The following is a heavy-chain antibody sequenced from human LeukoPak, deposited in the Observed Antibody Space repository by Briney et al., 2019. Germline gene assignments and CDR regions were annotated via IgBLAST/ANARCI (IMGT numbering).Heavy chain of an antibody. D-gene: IGHD3-16*01. CDR3: AKDHNSFMITFGGPTDY. CDR2: ISGSGGST. Sequence: GGSLRLSCAASGFTFSSYAMSWVRQAPGKGLEWVSAISGSGGSTYYADSVKGRFTISRDNSKKTLYLQMNSLRAEDTAVYYCAKDHNSFMITFGGPTDYWGQGTLVTVSS. J-gene: IGHJ4*02. V-gene: IGHV3-23*01. CDR1: GFTFSSYA.